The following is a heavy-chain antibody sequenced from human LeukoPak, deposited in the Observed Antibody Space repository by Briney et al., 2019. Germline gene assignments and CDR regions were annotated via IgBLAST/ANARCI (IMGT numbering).Heavy chain of an antibody. CDR2: ISGSSGII. Sequence: PGGSLRLSCAASGFTFNTYTMNWVRQAPGKGLEWVSYISGSSGIIDYADSVRGRFTISRDNAKNSLYLQMNSLRAEDTAVYYCAREQYYDFWSGPWYYYGMDVWGQGTTVTVSS. D-gene: IGHD3-3*01. CDR3: AREQYYDFWSGPWYYYGMDV. CDR1: GFTFNTYT. J-gene: IGHJ6*02. V-gene: IGHV3-48*01.